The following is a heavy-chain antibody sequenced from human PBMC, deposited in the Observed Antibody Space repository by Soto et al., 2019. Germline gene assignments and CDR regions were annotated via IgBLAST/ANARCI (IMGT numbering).Heavy chain of an antibody. CDR1: GYTFTSYA. Sequence: QVQLVQSGAEVKKPGASVKVSCKASGYTFTSYAMHWVRQAPGQRLEWMGWSNAGNGNTKYSQKFHGRVTSTRDTSASTAYMELSSLRSEDTAVYYCARSIVVVTAADYWGQGTLVTVSS. J-gene: IGHJ4*02. V-gene: IGHV1-3*01. D-gene: IGHD2-21*02. CDR2: SNAGNGNT. CDR3: ARSIVVVTAADY.